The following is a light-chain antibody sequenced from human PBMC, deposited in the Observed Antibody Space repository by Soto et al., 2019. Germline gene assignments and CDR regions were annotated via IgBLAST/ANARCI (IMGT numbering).Light chain of an antibody. CDR3: QQYDNWPIT. CDR1: QSVTSSH. V-gene: IGKV3-20*01. J-gene: IGKJ5*01. Sequence: EIMLTQSPGTLSLSRGERATLSCRASQSVTSSHLAWYQQKPGQAPRLLIYGASSRATGIPDRFSGSGSGTEFTLTISSLQSEDFAVYYCQQYDNWPITFGQGKRLEIK. CDR2: GAS.